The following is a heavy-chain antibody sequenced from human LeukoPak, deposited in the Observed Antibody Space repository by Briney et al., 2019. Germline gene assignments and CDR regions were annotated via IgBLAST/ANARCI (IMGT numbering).Heavy chain of an antibody. D-gene: IGHD3-22*01. CDR1: GFTFNSYA. Sequence: PGRSLRLSCAASGFTFNSYAMHWVRQAPGKELEWVALISYDGSNKYYADSVKGRFTISRDNSKNTLYLQMNSLRAEDTAVYYCARRGAYYDSGGYYDWGQGTLVTVSS. CDR3: ARRGAYYDSGGYYD. CDR2: ISYDGSNK. V-gene: IGHV3-30-3*01. J-gene: IGHJ4*02.